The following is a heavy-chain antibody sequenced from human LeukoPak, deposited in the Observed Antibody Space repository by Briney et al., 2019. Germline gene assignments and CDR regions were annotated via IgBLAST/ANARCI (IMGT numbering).Heavy chain of an antibody. CDR2: IKQDGSEK. D-gene: IGHD5-12*01. CDR1: GFTFSNYW. Sequence: PGGSLRLSCAASGFTFSNYWMSWVRQAPGKGLEWVANIKQDGSEKYNVDSVKGRFTISRDNAKNSLYLQMNSLRAEDTAVYYCARSYRIVATITLTVPDYWGQGTLVIVSS. V-gene: IGHV3-7*01. J-gene: IGHJ4*02. CDR3: ARSYRIVATITLTVPDY.